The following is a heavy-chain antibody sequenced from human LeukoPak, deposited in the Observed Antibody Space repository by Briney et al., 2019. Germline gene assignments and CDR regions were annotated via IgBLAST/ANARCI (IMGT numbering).Heavy chain of an antibody. CDR3: ARRTVAGTPFAGAAFDI. D-gene: IGHD6-19*01. CDR1: GFTFSSYS. Sequence: PGGSLRLSCAASGFTFSSYSMNWVRQAPGKGLERVSPISSSSSYIYYADSVKGRFTISRDNAKNSLYLQMNSLRAEDTAVYYCARRTVAGTPFAGAAFDIWGQGTMVTVSS. CDR2: ISSSSSYI. V-gene: IGHV3-21*01. J-gene: IGHJ3*02.